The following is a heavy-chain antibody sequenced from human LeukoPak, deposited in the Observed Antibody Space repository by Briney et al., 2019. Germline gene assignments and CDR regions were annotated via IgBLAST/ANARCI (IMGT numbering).Heavy chain of an antibody. D-gene: IGHD2-2*01. Sequence: SETLSLTCTVSGGSISSYNWSWLRQPPGKGLEWIGYIYYSGSTNYNPSLKSRVTISLDTSKNQFSLKLTSVTAADTAVYYCARVAGAAADYWGQGTLVTVSS. CDR3: ARVAGAAADY. J-gene: IGHJ4*02. V-gene: IGHV4-59*01. CDR1: GGSISSYN. CDR2: IYYSGST.